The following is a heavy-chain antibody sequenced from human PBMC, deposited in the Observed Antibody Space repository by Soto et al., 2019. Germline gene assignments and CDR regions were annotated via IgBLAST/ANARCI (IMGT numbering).Heavy chain of an antibody. CDR3: ARVEGYCSGCSCLFDY. Sequence: QVQLQESGPGLVKPSQTLSLTCTVSGGSISSGGYYWSWIRQHPGKGLEWLGYIYYSGSTYYNPFLKSRVIFPVNTSKNQSTLKLSTVTAADTAVYYCARVEGYCSGCSCLFDYWGQGTLVTVSS. CDR2: IYYSGST. J-gene: IGHJ4*02. CDR1: GGSISSGGYY. V-gene: IGHV4-31*03. D-gene: IGHD2-15*01.